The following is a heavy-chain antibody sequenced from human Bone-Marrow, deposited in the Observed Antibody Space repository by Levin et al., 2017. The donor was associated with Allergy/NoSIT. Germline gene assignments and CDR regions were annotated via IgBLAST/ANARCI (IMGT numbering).Heavy chain of an antibody. CDR1: GFSFTKVW. Sequence: GGSLRLSCAASGFSFTKVWMTWVRQAPGKGLEWVGRIKSETDGGTIDYAAPVKGRFTISRDDSRSTLYLQMNSLNTEDTAVYYCTEEVWARGIRDDYWGQGTLVTVSS. D-gene: IGHD1-26*01. J-gene: IGHJ4*02. CDR3: TEEVWARGIRDDY. V-gene: IGHV3-15*01. CDR2: IKSETDGGTI.